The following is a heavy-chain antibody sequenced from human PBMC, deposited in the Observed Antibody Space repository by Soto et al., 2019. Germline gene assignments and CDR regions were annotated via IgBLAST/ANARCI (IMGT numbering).Heavy chain of an antibody. Sequence: QVRLVQSGAEVRKPGSSEKVSCKASGGTFSSDGITWLRQAPGQGLEWMGGIIPMFGSPHYSENFEGRIKISADESTSTVYMEVRSLESEDTAVYYCARRDYSHNWFDPWGQGTQVTVSS. D-gene: IGHD3-22*01. V-gene: IGHV1-69*01. CDR2: IIPMFGSP. CDR1: GGTFSSDG. J-gene: IGHJ5*02. CDR3: ARRDYSHNWFDP.